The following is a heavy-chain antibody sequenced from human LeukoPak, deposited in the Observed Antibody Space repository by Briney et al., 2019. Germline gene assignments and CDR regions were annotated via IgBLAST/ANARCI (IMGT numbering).Heavy chain of an antibody. V-gene: IGHV4-59*01. CDR1: GGSISSYY. CDR3: ARGKGWVDY. Sequence: SETLSLTCAVSGGSISSYYWSWIRQPPGKGLEWIGYIYYSGSTNYNPSLKSRVTISVDTSKNQFSLKLSSVTAADMAVYYCARGKGWVDYWGQGTLVTVSS. D-gene: IGHD2-15*01. CDR2: IYYSGST. J-gene: IGHJ4*02.